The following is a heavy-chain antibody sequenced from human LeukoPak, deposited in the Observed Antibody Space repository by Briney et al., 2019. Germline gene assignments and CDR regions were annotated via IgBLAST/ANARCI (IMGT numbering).Heavy chain of an antibody. CDR3: ARGPTTIAARGGWFDP. Sequence: PGRSLRLSCAASGFTFSSYAMHWVRQAPGKGLEWVAVISYDGSNKYYEDSVKGRFTISRDNSKNTLYLQMNSLRAEDTAVYYCARGPTTIAARGGWFDPWGQGTLVTVSS. CDR1: GFTFSSYA. V-gene: IGHV3-30*01. D-gene: IGHD6-6*01. J-gene: IGHJ5*02. CDR2: ISYDGSNK.